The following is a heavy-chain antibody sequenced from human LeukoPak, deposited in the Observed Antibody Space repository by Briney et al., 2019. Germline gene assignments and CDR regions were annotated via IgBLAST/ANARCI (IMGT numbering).Heavy chain of an antibody. V-gene: IGHV3-7*03. CDR3: ARAVTSTEGY. Sequence: GGSLRLSCAAPGFVFSNYWMTWVRQAPGKGLEWVASINDGGSGKYYVDSVKGRFTISRDNAQKSLYLEMHSLRAEDTAVYYCARAVTSTEGYWGQGTLVTVSS. D-gene: IGHD4-17*01. CDR1: GFVFSNYW. CDR2: INDGGSGK. J-gene: IGHJ4*02.